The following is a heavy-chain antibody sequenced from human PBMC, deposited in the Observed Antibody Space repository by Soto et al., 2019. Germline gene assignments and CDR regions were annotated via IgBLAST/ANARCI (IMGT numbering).Heavy chain of an antibody. V-gene: IGHV3-66*01. D-gene: IGHD4-17*01. Sequence: EVQLVESGGGLVQPGGSLRLSCAASGFTVSSNYMSWVRQAPGKGLEWVSVIYSGGSTYYADSVKGRFTISRDNSKNTLYLQMNSLRAEDTAVYYCASWTYGDYCYYYMGVWGKGTTVTVSS. CDR2: IYSGGST. CDR1: GFTVSSNY. J-gene: IGHJ6*03. CDR3: ASWTYGDYCYYYMGV.